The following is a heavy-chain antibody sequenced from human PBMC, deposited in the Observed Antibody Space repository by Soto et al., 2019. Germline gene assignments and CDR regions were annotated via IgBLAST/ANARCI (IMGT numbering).Heavy chain of an antibody. CDR1: GFYFNNYG. V-gene: IGHV3-21*01. J-gene: IGHJ4*02. CDR3: AREDSIIIPAVSDF. D-gene: IGHD2-2*01. Sequence: LRLSCAVSGFYFNNYGINWVRQAPGKGLEWVSSVSKSDYTYYSDSVKGRFTISRDNAKNSVSLQMNSLRAEDTAVYYCAREDSIIIPAVSDFWGQGTLVTVPS. CDR2: VSKSDYT.